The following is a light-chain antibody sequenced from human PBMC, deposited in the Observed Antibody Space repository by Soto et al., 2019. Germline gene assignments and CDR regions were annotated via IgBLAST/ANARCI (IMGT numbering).Light chain of an antibody. V-gene: IGLV1-44*01. Sequence: QSVLTQPPSASGTPGQRVTISCSGTSSNIGTYTVNWYQQLPGTAPKLLIYTDYQRPSGVPDRFSGSKSGTSASLAINGLHSEDEADYYCASWDDNLNGGVFGGRTKLTVL. J-gene: IGLJ3*02. CDR1: SSNIGTYT. CDR3: ASWDDNLNGGV. CDR2: TDY.